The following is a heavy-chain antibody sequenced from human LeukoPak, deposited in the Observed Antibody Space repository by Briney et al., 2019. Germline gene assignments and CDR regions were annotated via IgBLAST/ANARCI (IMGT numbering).Heavy chain of an antibody. D-gene: IGHD6-13*01. CDR2: IKSKTDGGTT. V-gene: IGHV3-15*01. Sequence: PGGSLRLSCAASGFTFSNAWMSWVRQAPGKGLEWIGRIKSKTDGGTTDYAAPVKGRFTISRDDSKNTLYLQMNSLKTEDTAVYYCPTIRGYSSNWPFDYWGQGILVTVSS. CDR1: GFTFSNAW. J-gene: IGHJ4*02. CDR3: PTIRGYSSNWPFDY.